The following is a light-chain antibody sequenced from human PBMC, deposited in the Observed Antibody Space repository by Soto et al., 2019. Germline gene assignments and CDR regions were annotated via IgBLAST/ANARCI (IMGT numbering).Light chain of an antibody. CDR1: SSNIGAGYD. CDR3: QSYDSNLTGFFV. Sequence: QSVLTQPPSVSGAPGQRVTISRTGSSSNIGAGYDVHWYQQLPGTAPKLLIYGNSNRPSGVPDRFSGSKSGTSASLAITGLQAEDEADYYCQSYDSNLTGFFVFGTGTKLTVL. CDR2: GNS. J-gene: IGLJ1*01. V-gene: IGLV1-40*01.